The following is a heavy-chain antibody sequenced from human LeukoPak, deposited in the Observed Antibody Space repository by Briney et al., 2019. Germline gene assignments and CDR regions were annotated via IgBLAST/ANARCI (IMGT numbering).Heavy chain of an antibody. CDR3: ARGGGIAARQPPGN. J-gene: IGHJ4*02. Sequence: GGSLRLSCAASGFTFSSYGMHWVRQAPGKGLEWVAIIWSDGSNKYYADSVKGRFTVSRDNSINTVYLQMNNIYKEDTAVYYCARGGGIAARQPPGNWGQGILVTVSS. CDR1: GFTFSSYG. V-gene: IGHV3-33*01. D-gene: IGHD6-6*01. CDR2: IWSDGSNK.